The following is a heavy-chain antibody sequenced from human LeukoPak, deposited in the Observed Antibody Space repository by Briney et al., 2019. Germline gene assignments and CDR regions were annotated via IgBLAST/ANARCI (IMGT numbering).Heavy chain of an antibody. V-gene: IGHV1-2*02. CDR1: GGTFSSYA. J-gene: IGHJ4*02. Sequence: VKVSCKASGGTFSSYAISWVRQAPGKGLEWMGWINPHSGDTGYAQKIQGRVTMTRDMSITTTYMELTRLRSDDTAFYYCARWDGYSSSPDYWGQGSLVTVSS. CDR2: INPHSGDT. CDR3: ARWDGYSSSPDY. D-gene: IGHD6-13*01.